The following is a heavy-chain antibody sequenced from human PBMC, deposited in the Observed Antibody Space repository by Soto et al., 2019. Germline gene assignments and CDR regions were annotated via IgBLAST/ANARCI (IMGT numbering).Heavy chain of an antibody. CDR3: ARVSSSIVVVPDYGMDV. CDR2: ISGKNGNT. D-gene: IGHD2-15*01. J-gene: IGHJ6*02. Sequence: QVQLVQSGVEVKKPGASVKVSCKASGYTFISHGISWVRQAPGQGLEWMGWISGKNGNTNYAQKLQVRVTLPTDTSTSTAYMELRSLISDDTAVYYCARVSSSIVVVPDYGMDVWGQGTKVTVSS. CDR1: GYTFISHG. V-gene: IGHV1-18*04.